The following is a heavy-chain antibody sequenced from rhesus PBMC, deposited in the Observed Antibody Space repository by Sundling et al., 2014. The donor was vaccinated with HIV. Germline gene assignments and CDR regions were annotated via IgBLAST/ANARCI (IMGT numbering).Heavy chain of an antibody. CDR1: GFSIRTYA. CDR2: ISSGGAST. Sequence: EVQLVESGGGLVQPGGSLRLSCAASGFSIRTYAMYWVRQAPGKGLEWISGISSGGASTYYADSVKGRFTISRDNSKNTLSLQMNSLRTEDTAVYYCAHRGYSGFGFDYWGQGVLVTVSS. V-gene: IGHV3-103*01. CDR3: AHRGYSGFGFDY. J-gene: IGHJ4*01. D-gene: IGHD5-42*01.